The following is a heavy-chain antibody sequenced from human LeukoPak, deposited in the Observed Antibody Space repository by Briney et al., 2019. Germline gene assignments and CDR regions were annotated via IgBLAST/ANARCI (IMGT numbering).Heavy chain of an antibody. CDR2: ISYDGSNK. J-gene: IGHJ6*02. V-gene: IGHV3-30*18. Sequence: GGSLRLSCAASGFTFSSYGMHWVRQAPGKGLEWVAVISYDGSNKYYADSVKGRFTISRDNSKNTLYLQMNSLRAEDTAVYYCAKDKGYSSVLGYYGMDVWGQGTTVTVSS. CDR3: AKDKGYSSVLGYYGMDV. CDR1: GFTFSSYG. D-gene: IGHD6-19*01.